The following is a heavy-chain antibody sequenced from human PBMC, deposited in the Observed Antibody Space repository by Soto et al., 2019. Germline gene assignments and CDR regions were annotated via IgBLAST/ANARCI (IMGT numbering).Heavy chain of an antibody. V-gene: IGHV1-69*13. CDR2: IIPIFGTA. J-gene: IGHJ4*02. D-gene: IGHD2-2*01. CDR1: GGTFSSYA. Sequence: GASVKVSCKASGGTFSSYAISWVRQAPGQGLEWMGGIIPIFGTANYAQKFQGRVTITADESTSTAYMELSSLRSEDTAVYYCASSPSLVVVPADNKYYFDYWGQGTLVTVSS. CDR3: ASSPSLVVVPADNKYYFDY.